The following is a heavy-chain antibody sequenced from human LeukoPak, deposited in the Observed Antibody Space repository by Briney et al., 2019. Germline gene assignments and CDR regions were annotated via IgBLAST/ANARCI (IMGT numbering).Heavy chain of an antibody. V-gene: IGHV4-59*02. CDR2: IYYTGST. D-gene: IGHD2-15*01. Sequence: PSETLSLTSSVATPSVMSIYCSCIGQSPGKGLECIGQIYYTGSTYYNPSLKSRVTISVDTSRNQFSLNLTSVTATDTAVYYCASRDTYCDLLSFDPWGKGTLVTVSS. CDR1: TPSVMSIY. CDR3: ASRDTYCDLLSFDP. J-gene: IGHJ5*02.